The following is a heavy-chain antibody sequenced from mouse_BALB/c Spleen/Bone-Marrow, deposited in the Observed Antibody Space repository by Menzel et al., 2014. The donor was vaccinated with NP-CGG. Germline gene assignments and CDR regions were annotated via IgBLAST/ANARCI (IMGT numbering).Heavy chain of an antibody. CDR2: IYPGSGST. D-gene: IGHD2-2*01. CDR3: ASGVTTGWFVY. Sequence: QVQLKDSGAELVRPGASAKLSCKPSGYIFTSYWIHWVKQRSGQGLEWIARIYPGSGSTYYNEKFEGKATLTADKSSSTAYMQLSSLKSEDSAVYFCASGVTTGWFVYWGQGTLVTVSA. V-gene: IGHV1-76*01. CDR1: GYIFTSYW. J-gene: IGHJ3*01.